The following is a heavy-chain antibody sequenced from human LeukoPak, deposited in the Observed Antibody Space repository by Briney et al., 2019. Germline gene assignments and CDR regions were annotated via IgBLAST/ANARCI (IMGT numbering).Heavy chain of an antibody. J-gene: IGHJ4*02. CDR3: AGWYSSGWAFDY. CDR1: GGTISSYY. V-gene: IGHV4-59*08. Sequence: SETLSLTCTVSGGTISSYYWNWIRQPPGKGLEWIGYVHYSGSTKYNPSLKSRVTISVDTSKNQFFLKLSSVIAADTAVYYCAGWYSSGWAFDYWGQGTLVTVSS. CDR2: VHYSGST. D-gene: IGHD6-19*01.